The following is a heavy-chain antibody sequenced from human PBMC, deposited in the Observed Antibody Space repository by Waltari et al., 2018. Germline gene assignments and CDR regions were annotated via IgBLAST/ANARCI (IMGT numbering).Heavy chain of an antibody. V-gene: IGHV3-53*01. CDR3: ATRVVVPGVPGMADY. Sequence: EVQLVESGGGLIQPGGSMRLSCAASVFTVSRNYLSWVRQAPGKGLEWVSTIYYNERTDYADSVKGRFTISRDTAKNTLFLQMNSLRAEDTAVYYCATRVVVPGVPGMADYWGQGTLVTVSS. J-gene: IGHJ4*02. D-gene: IGHD2-2*01. CDR1: VFTVSRNY. CDR2: IYYNERT.